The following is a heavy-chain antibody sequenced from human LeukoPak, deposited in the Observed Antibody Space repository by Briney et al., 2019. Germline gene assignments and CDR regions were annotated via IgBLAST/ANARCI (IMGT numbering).Heavy chain of an antibody. CDR2: ISYDGSNK. CDR3: AKGMTTVTYYGMDV. V-gene: IGHV3-30*18. Sequence: PGRSLRLSCAASGFTFSSYGVHWVRQARGKGLELVAVISYDGSNKYYADSVKGRFTISRDNSKNTLYLQMNSLRAEDTAVYYCAKGMTTVTYYGMDVWGQGTTVTVSS. CDR1: GFTFSSYG. D-gene: IGHD4-17*01. J-gene: IGHJ6*02.